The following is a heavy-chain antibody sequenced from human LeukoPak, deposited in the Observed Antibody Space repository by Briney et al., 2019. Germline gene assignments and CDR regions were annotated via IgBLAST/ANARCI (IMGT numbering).Heavy chain of an antibody. CDR1: GGSISPNY. J-gene: IGHJ3*02. CDR2: VYYTGRT. V-gene: IGHV4-59*08. CDR3: ARLLDNDNSGAPDTFDI. Sequence: PSETLSLTCSVSGGSISPNYWTWIRQSPQRGLEWIGYVYYTGRTRYNPSLQRRLTISLDTSNSHFSLQLSSVTAADTAVYYCARLLDNDNSGAPDTFDIWGQGTAVTVSS. D-gene: IGHD3-22*01.